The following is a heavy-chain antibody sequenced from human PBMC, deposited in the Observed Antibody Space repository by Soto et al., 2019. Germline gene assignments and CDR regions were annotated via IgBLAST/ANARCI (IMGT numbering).Heavy chain of an antibody. J-gene: IGHJ5*02. V-gene: IGHV4-34*01. Sequence: SETLSLTCAVYGGSFSGYYWSWIRQPPGKGLEWIGEINHSGSTNYNPSLKSRVTISVDTSKNQFSLKLSSVTAADTAVYYCARGRLAAAGMNWFDPWGQGTLVTVSS. CDR3: ARGRLAAAGMNWFDP. CDR2: INHSGST. CDR1: GGSFSGYY. D-gene: IGHD6-13*01.